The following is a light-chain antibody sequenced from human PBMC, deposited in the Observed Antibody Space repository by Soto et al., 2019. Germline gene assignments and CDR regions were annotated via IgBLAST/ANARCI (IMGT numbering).Light chain of an antibody. CDR3: QQYDNVPPYT. CDR2: DAS. V-gene: IGKV1-33*01. J-gene: IGKJ2*01. Sequence: DVQMTQSPSSLSASVGDRVTITCQASQDISIYLNWYQQKPGKAPELLIFDASYLQTGVASRFSGSGSGTDFTLTISSLQPEDIATYYCQQYDNVPPYTFGQGTKLEI. CDR1: QDISIY.